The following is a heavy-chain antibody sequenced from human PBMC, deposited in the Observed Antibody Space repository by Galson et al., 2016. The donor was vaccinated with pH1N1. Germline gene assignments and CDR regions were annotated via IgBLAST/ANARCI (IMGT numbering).Heavy chain of an antibody. J-gene: IGHJ5*02. CDR2: IIPMFGTA. CDR1: GYTFTSYG. Sequence: SVKVSCKASGYTFTSYGISWVRQAPGQGLEWMGGIIPMFGTANYAQKFQGRVTITTDDSTSTAYMELRRLRSEDTAVYYCARQRVGWELGGGWFDPWGQGTLSPSPQ. V-gene: IGHV1-69*05. D-gene: IGHD1-26*01. CDR3: ARQRVGWELGGGWFDP.